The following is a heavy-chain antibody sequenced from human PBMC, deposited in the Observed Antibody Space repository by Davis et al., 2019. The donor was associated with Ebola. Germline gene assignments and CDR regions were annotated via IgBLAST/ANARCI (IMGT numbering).Heavy chain of an antibody. CDR1: GGSISSYY. D-gene: IGHD6-19*01. Sequence: SETLSLTCTVSGGSISSYYWSWIRQPPGKGLEWIGYIHYSGSTNYNPSLKSRVTISVDTSKNQFSLKLSSVTAADTAVYYCARGGIAVAGFDYWGQGTLVTVSS. CDR2: IHYSGST. CDR3: ARGGIAVAGFDY. V-gene: IGHV4-59*01. J-gene: IGHJ4*02.